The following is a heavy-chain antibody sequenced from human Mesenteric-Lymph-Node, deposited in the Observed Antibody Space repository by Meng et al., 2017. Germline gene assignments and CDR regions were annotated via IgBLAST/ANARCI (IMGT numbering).Heavy chain of an antibody. J-gene: IGHJ1*01. Sequence: QVQLHQWGAGLLKPSETLSLTCAVYGGSFSGYYWSWIRQPPGKGLEWIGEINHSGSTNYNPSLKSRVTISVDTSKNQFSLKLSSVTAADTAVYHCLRGSGGSVWGQGTLVTVSS. V-gene: IGHV4-34*01. CDR3: LRGSGGSV. CDR1: GGSFSGYY. CDR2: INHSGST. D-gene: IGHD3-10*01.